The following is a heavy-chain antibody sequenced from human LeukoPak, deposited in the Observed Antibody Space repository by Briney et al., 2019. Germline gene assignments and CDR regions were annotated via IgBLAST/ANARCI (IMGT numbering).Heavy chain of an antibody. Sequence: PSETLSLTRTVSGGSVSSTEFSWGWMRQPPGKGLQWVGNLYYSGSTSYHPSLNSRVTMSVDTSKNQFSLKMTSVTAADTAVYYCARLSKGRYFDYIFDYWGQGSLVTVSS. J-gene: IGHJ4*02. V-gene: IGHV4-39*01. CDR2: LYYSGST. CDR3: ARLSKGRYFDYIFDY. CDR1: GGSVSSTEFS. D-gene: IGHD3-9*01.